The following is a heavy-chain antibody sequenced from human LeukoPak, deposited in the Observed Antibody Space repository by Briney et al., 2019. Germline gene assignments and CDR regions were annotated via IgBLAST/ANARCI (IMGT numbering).Heavy chain of an antibody. Sequence: PGGSLRLSCAASGFTFDDCAMHWVRQAPGKGLEGVSGISWNRGSIGYADSVKGRFTISRDNAKNSLYLQMDSLRAEDTALYYCAKGVPYDSKGWFDPWGQGTLVTASS. D-gene: IGHD3-22*01. CDR1: GFTFDDCA. CDR2: ISWNRGSI. CDR3: AKGVPYDSKGWFDP. J-gene: IGHJ5*02. V-gene: IGHV3-9*01.